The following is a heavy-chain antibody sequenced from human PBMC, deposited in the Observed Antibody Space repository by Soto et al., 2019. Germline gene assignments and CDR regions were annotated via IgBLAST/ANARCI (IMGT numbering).Heavy chain of an antibody. V-gene: IGHV1-58*02. J-gene: IGHJ5*01. D-gene: IGHD1-26*01. CDR3: AAFVVGAPRGWFDS. Sequence: QVQLVQSGPEVKKPGTSVKVSCKASGFTFTRSAIQWVRQARGQRLEWMGWIVVGSGNANYPQRFQERVTITRDMSTDTAYMELTSLRSEDTAVYYCAAFVVGAPRGWFDSWGQGTLVTVSS. CDR1: GFTFTRSA. CDR2: IVVGSGNA.